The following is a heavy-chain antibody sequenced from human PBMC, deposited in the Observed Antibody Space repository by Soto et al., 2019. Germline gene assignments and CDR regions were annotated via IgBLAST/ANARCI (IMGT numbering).Heavy chain of an antibody. Sequence: SETLSLTCTVSGGSISSGGYYWSWIRQHPGKGLEWIGYIYYSGSTYYNPSLKSRVTISVDTSKNPFSLKLSSVTAADTAVYYCARDVTYYYDSSGYYPFGAFDIWGQGTMVTVSS. V-gene: IGHV4-31*03. CDR2: IYYSGST. CDR3: ARDVTYYYDSSGYYPFGAFDI. CDR1: GGSISSGGYY. J-gene: IGHJ3*02. D-gene: IGHD3-22*01.